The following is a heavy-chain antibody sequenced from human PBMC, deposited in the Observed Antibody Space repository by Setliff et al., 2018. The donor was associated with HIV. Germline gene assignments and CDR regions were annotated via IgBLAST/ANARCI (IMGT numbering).Heavy chain of an antibody. J-gene: IGHJ4*02. D-gene: IGHD5-12*01. V-gene: IGHV4-30-4*08. CDR2: IYYTGST. CDR3: ARDRGGGYNNLDY. CDR1: GGSISSGDYY. Sequence: SETLSLTCTVSGGSISSGDYYWSWIRQPPGKGLEWIGYIYYTGSTYYNPSLKSRVTISVDTSKNQFSLKVSSVTAADTAVYYCARDRGGGYNNLDYWGQGTLVTVSS.